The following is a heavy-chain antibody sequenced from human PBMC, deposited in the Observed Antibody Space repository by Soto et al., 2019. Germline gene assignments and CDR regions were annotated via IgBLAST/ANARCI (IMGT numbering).Heavy chain of an antibody. V-gene: IGHV3-30-3*01. J-gene: IGHJ4*02. Sequence: QVQLVESGGGVVQPGRSLRLSCAASGFTFSSYAMHWVRQAPGKGLEWVAVISYDGSNKYYADSVKGRFTISRDNSKNTLYLQMNSLRAEDTAVYYCARVLRGIAAAGTSGFDYWGQGTLVTVSS. CDR2: ISYDGSNK. CDR3: ARVLRGIAAAGTSGFDY. CDR1: GFTFSSYA. D-gene: IGHD6-13*01.